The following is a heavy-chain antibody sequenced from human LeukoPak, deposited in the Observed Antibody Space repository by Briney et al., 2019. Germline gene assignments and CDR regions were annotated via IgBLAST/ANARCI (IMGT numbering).Heavy chain of an antibody. CDR1: GFTFDDYA. Sequence: GGSLRLSCAASGFTFDDYAMHWVRQAPGKGLEWVSGISWNSGSIGYADSVKGRFTISRENAKNSLYLQMNSLRAGDTAVYYCARAIAVAPYYYYYGMDVWGQGTTVTVSS. J-gene: IGHJ6*02. CDR2: ISWNSGSI. CDR3: ARAIAVAPYYYYYGMDV. D-gene: IGHD6-19*01. V-gene: IGHV3-9*01.